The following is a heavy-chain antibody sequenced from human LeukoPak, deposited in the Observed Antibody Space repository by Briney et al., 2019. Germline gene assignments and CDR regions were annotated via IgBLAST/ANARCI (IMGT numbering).Heavy chain of an antibody. Sequence: SEPLSLPCTVSGGFISRYYWRWIRQPPGKGLEWIGYYYYSWSTNYKLSLTRRVTISLDKSKFKFSTKLSSVHAANSAVNHCARAIAGGDFDLWGQGTMVTVSS. V-gene: IGHV4-59*01. J-gene: IGHJ4*02. CDR1: GGFISRYY. CDR3: ARAIAGGDFDL. D-gene: IGHD6-13*01. CDR2: YYYSWST.